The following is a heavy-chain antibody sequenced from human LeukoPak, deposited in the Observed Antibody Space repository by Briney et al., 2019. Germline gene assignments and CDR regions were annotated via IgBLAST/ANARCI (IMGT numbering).Heavy chain of an antibody. CDR1: GGSISSYY. CDR3: ARLSKQLTSGNPLDI. D-gene: IGHD6-13*01. CDR2: IYYSGST. Sequence: SETLSLTCTVSGGSISSYYWDWIRQPPGKGLEWIGNIYYSGSTNYNPSLKSRVTISVDTSKNQFSLTLTSVTAADTAVYYCARLSKQLTSGNPLDIWGQGTMVTFSS. V-gene: IGHV4-59*08. J-gene: IGHJ3*02.